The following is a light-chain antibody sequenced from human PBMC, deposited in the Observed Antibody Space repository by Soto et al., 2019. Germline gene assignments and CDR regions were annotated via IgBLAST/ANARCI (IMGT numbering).Light chain of an antibody. V-gene: IGLV3-9*01. CDR2: RVS. CDR1: NIGSKN. CDR3: QVWDGSTETV. Sequence: SYELTQPLSVSVALGQTARITCGGTNIGSKNVHWYQQKPGQAPVLGIYRVSNRPSGIPERFSGANSWNTATLTISRAQAGDEAGYYCQVWDGSTETVFGGGTKLAVL. J-gene: IGLJ2*01.